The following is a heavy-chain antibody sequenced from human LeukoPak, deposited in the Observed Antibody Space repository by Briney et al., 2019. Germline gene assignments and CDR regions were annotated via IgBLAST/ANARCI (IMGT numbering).Heavy chain of an antibody. CDR1: GFTFTSSA. Sequence: ASVKVSCKASGFTFTSSAMQWVRQARGQRLEWIGWIVVGSGNTNYAQKFQERVTITRDMSTSTAYMELSSLRSEDTAVYYCAADIGYCTNGVCSYYYYYYKDVWGKGTTVTVSS. J-gene: IGHJ6*03. CDR2: IVVGSGNT. CDR3: AADIGYCTNGVCSYYYYYYKDV. V-gene: IGHV1-58*02. D-gene: IGHD2-8*01.